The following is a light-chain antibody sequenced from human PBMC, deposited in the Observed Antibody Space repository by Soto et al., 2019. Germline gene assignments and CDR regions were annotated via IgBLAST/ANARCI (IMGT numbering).Light chain of an antibody. CDR3: QQYYTYRT. J-gene: IGKJ1*01. CDR2: KAS. V-gene: IGKV1-5*03. CDR1: QSVFSW. Sequence: DIQMTQSPSTLSASIGDRVTITCRASQSVFSWLAWYQQKPGKAPILLIYKASSLESGVPSRFSGSGSGTELTLTISSLQPDDTATYYCQQYYTYRTFGQGTKVEIK.